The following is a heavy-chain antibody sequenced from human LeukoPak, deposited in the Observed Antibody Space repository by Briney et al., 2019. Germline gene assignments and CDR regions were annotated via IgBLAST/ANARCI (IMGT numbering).Heavy chain of an antibody. CDR1: GGSITSSMYY. CDR3: ARLSNYYDISGYYKGDWYFDL. D-gene: IGHD3-22*01. V-gene: IGHV4-39*02. Sequence: SETLSLTCTVSGGSITSSMYYWGWIRQPPGKGLVWIGSIYYSGSTYYNPSLRSRVTISVDTSKNHFSLKLSSVTAADTAVYYCARLSNYYDISGYYKGDWYFDLWGRGTLVTVSS. CDR2: IYYSGST. J-gene: IGHJ2*01.